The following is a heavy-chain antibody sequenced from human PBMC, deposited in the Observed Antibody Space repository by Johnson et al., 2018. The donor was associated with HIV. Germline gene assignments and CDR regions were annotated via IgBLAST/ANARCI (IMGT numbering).Heavy chain of an antibody. V-gene: IGHV3-23*04. CDR3: ARDWGLYSSGWYVDAFEI. J-gene: IGHJ3*02. CDR1: GFTFSSYA. Sequence: VQLVESGGGVVQPGRSLRLSCAASGFTFSSYAMSWVRQAPGKGLEWVSSISGSGGTTYYADSVTGRFTISRDNSKNTLYLQMNSLRAEDTAVYYCARDWGLYSSGWYVDAFEIWGQGTMVTVSS. CDR2: ISGSGGTT. D-gene: IGHD6-19*01.